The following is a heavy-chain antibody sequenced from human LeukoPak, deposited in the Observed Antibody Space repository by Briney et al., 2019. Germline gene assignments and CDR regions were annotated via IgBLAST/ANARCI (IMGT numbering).Heavy chain of an antibody. CDR1: GFSISTYS. Sequence: GGSLRLSCASSGFSISTYSMNWVRQAPGKGLEWVSCITSSSGDIYYADSVKGRFTISRDNAKSSLSLQMDSLRVEDTVVYYCASLHGDYVYWGQGTLVTVSS. J-gene: IGHJ4*02. CDR2: ITSSSGDI. CDR3: ASLHGDYVY. D-gene: IGHD4-17*01. V-gene: IGHV3-21*01.